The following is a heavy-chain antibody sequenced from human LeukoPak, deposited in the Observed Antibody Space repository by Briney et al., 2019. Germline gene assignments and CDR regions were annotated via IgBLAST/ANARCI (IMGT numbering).Heavy chain of an antibody. J-gene: IGHJ2*01. Sequence: GGSLRLSCAASGFTFSSNYMSWVRQAPGKGLEWVSVIYSGGSTYYADSVKGRFTISRDNSKNTLYLQMNSLRAEDTAVYYCARRPYSIPGYFDLWGRGTLVTVSS. CDR2: IYSGGST. D-gene: IGHD2-21*01. V-gene: IGHV3-66*01. CDR1: GFTFSSNY. CDR3: ARRPYSIPGYFDL.